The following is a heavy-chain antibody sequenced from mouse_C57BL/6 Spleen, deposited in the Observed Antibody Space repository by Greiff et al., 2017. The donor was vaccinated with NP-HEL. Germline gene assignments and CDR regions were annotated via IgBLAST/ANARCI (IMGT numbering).Heavy chain of an antibody. V-gene: IGHV1-52*01. D-gene: IGHD1-1*01. CDR3: ARGYGSSSYYSMDY. J-gene: IGHJ4*01. CDR1: GYTFTSYW. Sequence: VQLQQSGAELVRPGSSVKLSCKASGYTFTSYWMHWVKQRPIQGLEWIGNIDPSDSETHYNQKFKDKATLTVDKSSSTAYMQLSSLTSEDSAVDYCARGYGSSSYYSMDYWGQGTSVTVSS. CDR2: IDPSDSET.